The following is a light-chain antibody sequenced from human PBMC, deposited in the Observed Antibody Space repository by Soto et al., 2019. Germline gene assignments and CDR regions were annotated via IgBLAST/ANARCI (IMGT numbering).Light chain of an antibody. Sequence: EVVLTQSPATLSVSPGERGTLSCRASQSVNNNVAWYQQKPGQAPRLLIYDASTRATGIPARFSGSGSGTEFTLTISSLQSEDFAVYYCQQYHIWLTFGGGTKVDIK. CDR2: DAS. V-gene: IGKV3-15*01. CDR1: QSVNNN. J-gene: IGKJ4*01. CDR3: QQYHIWLT.